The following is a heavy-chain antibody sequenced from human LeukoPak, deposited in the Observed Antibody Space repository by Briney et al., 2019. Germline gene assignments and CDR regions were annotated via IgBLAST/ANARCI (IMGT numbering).Heavy chain of an antibody. V-gene: IGHV3-30-3*01. CDR2: ISSDGTDE. D-gene: IGHD3-10*01. Sequence: PGGSLRLSCAASGFTFSRFALYWVRQAPGKGLEWVAVISSDGTDEYYADSVKGRFIISRDNFKNMVYLQMNSLRTEDTAVYYCARDQGFGELGFGYWGQGTLVTVSS. J-gene: IGHJ4*02. CDR3: ARDQGFGELGFGY. CDR1: GFTFSRFA.